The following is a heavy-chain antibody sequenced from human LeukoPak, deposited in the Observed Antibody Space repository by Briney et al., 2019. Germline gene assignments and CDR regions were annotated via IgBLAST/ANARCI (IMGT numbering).Heavy chain of an antibody. CDR2: VNLQGST. CDR3: ARGGTTGTTRVYNWFDP. V-gene: IGHV4-4*02. J-gene: IGHJ5*02. D-gene: IGHD1-1*01. CDR1: GGSITSTNY. Sequence: PSGTLSLTCGVSGGSITSTNYWTWVRQPPGKGLEWIGEVNLQGSTNYNPSLMGRVAISVDMSENHISLQLTSVTAADTAVYYCARGGTTGTTRVYNWFDPWGQGTLVTVSS.